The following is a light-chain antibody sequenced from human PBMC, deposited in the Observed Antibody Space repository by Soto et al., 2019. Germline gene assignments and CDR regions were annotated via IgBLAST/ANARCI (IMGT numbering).Light chain of an antibody. J-gene: IGKJ1*01. CDR2: DAS. V-gene: IGKV3-11*01. CDR3: QHYNSYSEA. Sequence: EIGLTQSPATLSLSPGERATLSCRASQSVSSYLAWYQQKPGQAPRLLIYDASNRATGIPARFSGSGSGTDFTLTISSLQPDDFATYYCQHYNSYSEAFGQGTKVDIK. CDR1: QSVSSY.